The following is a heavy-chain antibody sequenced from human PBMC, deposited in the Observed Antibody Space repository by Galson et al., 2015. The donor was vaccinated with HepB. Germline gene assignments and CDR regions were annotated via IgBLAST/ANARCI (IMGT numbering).Heavy chain of an antibody. Sequence: SLRLSCAAPGFTFSGYGMDWVRQAPGKGLEWVSYISRSSTTIYYADSVKGRFTISRDSATNSLYLQMNSLRDEDTAMYYCARLSPTAPIYYFYYWGHGTLVTVSS. J-gene: IGHJ4*01. CDR2: ISRSSTTI. V-gene: IGHV3-48*02. CDR1: GFTFSGYG. D-gene: IGHD3-3*02. CDR3: ARLSPTAPIYYFYY.